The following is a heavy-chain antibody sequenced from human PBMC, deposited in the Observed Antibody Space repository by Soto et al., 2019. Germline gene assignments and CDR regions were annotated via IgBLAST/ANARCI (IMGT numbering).Heavy chain of an antibody. Sequence: PSETLSLTCTVSGDSISTYYWTWIRQPAGKGLEWIGRIYTSGSTNYNPSLKSRVTMSLDTSKNQFSLKLSSLTAADTAVYYCARYSSSPGYFDYWGQGALVTV. V-gene: IGHV4-4*07. CDR2: IYTSGST. CDR1: GDSISTYY. CDR3: ARYSSSPGYFDY. D-gene: IGHD6-6*01. J-gene: IGHJ4*02.